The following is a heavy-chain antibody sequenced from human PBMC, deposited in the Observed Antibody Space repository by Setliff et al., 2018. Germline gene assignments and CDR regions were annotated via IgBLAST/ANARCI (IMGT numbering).Heavy chain of an antibody. CDR1: GESFSGHY. CDR2: INHSGST. Sequence: PSETPSLTCAVYGESFSGHYWSWIRQPPGKGPEWIGEINHSGSTNYNPSLKSRVTISVDTSKNQFSLKLSSVAAADTAVYYCARGFDVCGGGACYTDGPYYFDYWGLGTLVTVS. D-gene: IGHD2-21*02. V-gene: IGHV4-34*01. J-gene: IGHJ4*02. CDR3: ARGFDVCGGGACYTDGPYYFDY.